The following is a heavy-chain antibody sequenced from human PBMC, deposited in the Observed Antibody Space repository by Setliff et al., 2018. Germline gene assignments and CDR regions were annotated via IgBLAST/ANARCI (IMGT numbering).Heavy chain of an antibody. V-gene: IGHV4-34*01. Sequence: KPSETLSLTCAVYGGSFSTYYWSWIRQPPGKGLEWIGEISHSGSTNYNPSLKSRVTMSVDTSKNQFSLNLNSVTAADTAVYFCARLPRTVTHFDYWGQGALVTVSS. CDR3: ARLPRTVTHFDY. CDR1: GGSFSTYY. D-gene: IGHD4-17*01. J-gene: IGHJ4*02. CDR2: ISHSGST.